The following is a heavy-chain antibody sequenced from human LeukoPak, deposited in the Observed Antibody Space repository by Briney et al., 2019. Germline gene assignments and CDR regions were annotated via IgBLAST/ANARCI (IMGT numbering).Heavy chain of an antibody. D-gene: IGHD1-26*01. CDR1: GGSFSGYY. Sequence: SETLSLTCAVYGGSFSGYYWSWIRQPPGKGLEWIGEINHGGSTNYNPSLKSRVTISVDTSKNQFSLKLSSVTAADTAVYYCASADSGSYQNYWGQGTLVTVSS. J-gene: IGHJ4*02. V-gene: IGHV4-34*01. CDR2: INHGGST. CDR3: ASADSGSYQNY.